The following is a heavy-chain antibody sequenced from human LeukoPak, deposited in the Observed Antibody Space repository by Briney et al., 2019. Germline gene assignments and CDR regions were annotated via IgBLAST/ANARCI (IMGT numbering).Heavy chain of an antibody. CDR1: GGSISSSSYY. V-gene: IGHV4-39*01. Sequence: SETLSLTCTVSGGSISSSSYYWGWIRQPPGKGLEWIGSIYYSGSTYYNPSLKSRVTISVDTSKNQFSLKLSSVTAADTAVYYCARQGFGELFFFDYWGQGTLVTVSS. CDR2: IYYSGST. CDR3: ARQGFGELFFFDY. J-gene: IGHJ4*02. D-gene: IGHD3-10*01.